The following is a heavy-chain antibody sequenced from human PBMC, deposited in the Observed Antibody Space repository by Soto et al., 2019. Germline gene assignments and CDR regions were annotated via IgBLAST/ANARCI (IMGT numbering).Heavy chain of an antibody. CDR2: IFHSGSF. J-gene: IGHJ4*02. D-gene: IGHD3-3*01. V-gene: IGHV4-31*03. Sequence: QVQLQESGPGLVKPSQTLSLTCTVSGGSISSGTSYWSWIRQRPGTGLEWIGYIFHSGSFYYTPSLRGRVMILADTSKNQFTLRLSSGTAADTAVYYCARAPETPPIFGVALPYFVDYWGQGTLVTVSS. CDR3: ARAPETPPIFGVALPYFVDY. CDR1: GGSISSGTSY.